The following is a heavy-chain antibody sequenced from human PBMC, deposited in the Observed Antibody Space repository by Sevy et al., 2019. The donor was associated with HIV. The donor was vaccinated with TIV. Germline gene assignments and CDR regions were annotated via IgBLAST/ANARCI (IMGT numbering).Heavy chain of an antibody. CDR2: INWNGGST. CDR1: GVIFDDYG. V-gene: IGHV3-20*04. CDR3: ARHGYGYGYHALLDYYYGMDV. Sequence: GGSLRLSCAASGVIFDDYGMSWVRQAPGKGLEWVSGINWNGGSTGYADSVKGRFTISRDNAKNSLYLQMNSLRVEDTALYYCARHGYGYGYHALLDYYYGMDVWGQGTTVTVSS. J-gene: IGHJ6*02. D-gene: IGHD5-18*01.